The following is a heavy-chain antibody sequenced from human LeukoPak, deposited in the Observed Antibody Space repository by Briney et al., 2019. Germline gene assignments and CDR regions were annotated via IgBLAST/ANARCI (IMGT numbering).Heavy chain of an antibody. CDR3: ARHGAGSYYKFGQNWFDP. V-gene: IGHV4-38-2*02. CDR1: GYSISSGYY. D-gene: IGHD3-10*01. CDR2: IYYSGNT. Sequence: SETLSLTCTVSGYSISSGYYWGWIRQPPGKGLEWIGYIYYSGNTNYNPSLRSRVTISIDTSKNQFSLKMSSVTAADTAVYYCARHGAGSYYKFGQNWFDPWGQGTLVTVSS. J-gene: IGHJ5*02.